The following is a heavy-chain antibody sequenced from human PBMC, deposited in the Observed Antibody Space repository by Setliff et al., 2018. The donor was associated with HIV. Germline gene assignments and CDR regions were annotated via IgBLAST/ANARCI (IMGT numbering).Heavy chain of an antibody. CDR3: AKSQTSPPLYYFDY. Sequence: HPGGSLRLSCVASGFTCSTYSMSWVRQAPGNGLEWVSGISGPGGNTYYADSVKCRFTISRDNSENTLPLHMSSLRAADTAMYYCAKSQTSPPLYYFDYWGQGILVTVSS. J-gene: IGHJ4*02. CDR1: GFTCSTYS. V-gene: IGHV3-23*01. CDR2: ISGPGGNT.